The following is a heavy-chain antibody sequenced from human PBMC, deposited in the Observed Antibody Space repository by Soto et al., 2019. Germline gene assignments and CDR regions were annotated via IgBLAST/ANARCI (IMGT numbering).Heavy chain of an antibody. V-gene: IGHV6-1*01. J-gene: IGHJ6*02. CDR1: GDSVSSNSAA. D-gene: IGHD3-10*01. CDR2: TYYRSKWYN. Sequence: SQTLSLTCAISGDSVSSNSAAWNWIRQSPSRGLEWLGRTYYRSKWYNDYAVFVNSRITINPDTSKNQFSLHLNSVTPADAAVYYCARESYGSGSYDGMDVWGQGTTVTVSS. CDR3: ARESYGSGSYDGMDV.